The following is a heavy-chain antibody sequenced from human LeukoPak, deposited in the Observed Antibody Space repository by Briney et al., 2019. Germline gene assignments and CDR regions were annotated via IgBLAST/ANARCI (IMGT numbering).Heavy chain of an antibody. CDR1: GYTFTSYY. D-gene: IGHD2-15*01. J-gene: IGHJ3*02. Sequence: ASGKVSCKSSGYTFTSYYMHWVRQAPGQGLELMGIINPSGGSTSYAQKFQGRVTMTRDTSTSTVYMELSSLRSEDTAVYYCARGSYCSGGSCYSDAFDIWGQGTMVTVSS. V-gene: IGHV1-46*01. CDR2: INPSGGST. CDR3: ARGSYCSGGSCYSDAFDI.